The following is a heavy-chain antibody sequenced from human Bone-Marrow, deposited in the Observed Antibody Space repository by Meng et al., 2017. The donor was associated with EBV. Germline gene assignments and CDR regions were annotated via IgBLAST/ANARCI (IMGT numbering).Heavy chain of an antibody. D-gene: IGHD3-10*01. J-gene: IGHJ4*02. CDR1: GGTFSSDA. V-gene: IGHV1-69*01. CDR3: ASESGRGFTPDY. CDR2: LIPMSGAP. Sequence: QGHVGQLGCEVKKRGSSVKVSCKTSGGTFSSDAISVVRQAPGQGLVWLGRLIPMSGAPYYAQNFQGRVTITADEFTSTHYMELSNLRSEDTAMYYCASESGRGFTPDYWGQGTLVTVSS.